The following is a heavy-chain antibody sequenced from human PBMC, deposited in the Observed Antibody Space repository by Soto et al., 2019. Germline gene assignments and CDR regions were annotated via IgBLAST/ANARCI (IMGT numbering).Heavy chain of an antibody. J-gene: IGHJ4*02. V-gene: IGHV5-51*01. CDR2: IYSGDSDT. Sequence: GSLKISCKGSGFSFTSHWIGWVRQMPGKGLDWMGIIYSGDSDTRYSPSFQGQVTISADKSITTAYLQWTSLKASDTAMYYCARFSGYCSSSSCYDLNFDSWGQGTLVTVSS. CDR3: ARFSGYCSSSSCYDLNFDS. CDR1: GFSFTSHW. D-gene: IGHD2-2*01.